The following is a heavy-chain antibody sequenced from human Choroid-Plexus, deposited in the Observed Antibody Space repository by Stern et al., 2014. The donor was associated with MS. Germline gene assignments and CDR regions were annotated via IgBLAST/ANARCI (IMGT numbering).Heavy chain of an antibody. Sequence: VQLVESGGGVVQPGWPLRLSCVASGFPFGSCAMHWVRQAPGKGLEWVESVSYDGSNKYYADSVKGRFTISRDNSQNTLYMQMSSLRPEDTAVYYCAKDRQYLTYFFDHWGQGSLVTVSS. V-gene: IGHV3-30*18. D-gene: IGHD2/OR15-2a*01. CDR2: VSYDGSNK. CDR3: AKDRQYLTYFFDH. CDR1: GFPFGSCA. J-gene: IGHJ5*02.